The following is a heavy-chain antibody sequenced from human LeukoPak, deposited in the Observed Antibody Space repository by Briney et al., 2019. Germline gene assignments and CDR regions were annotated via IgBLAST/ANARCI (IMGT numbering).Heavy chain of an antibody. D-gene: IGHD4-23*01. CDR3: ARWGSGGPLDY. CDR1: GFTFSSYG. CDR2: IWSEGNNK. J-gene: IGHJ4*02. Sequence: GGSLRLSCAASGFTFSSYGMHWVCQAPGKGLEWVAVIWSEGNNKYYADSVKGRFTISRDNSKNTLHLQMNSLRDEDTAVYYCARWGSGGPLDYWGQGTLVTVSS. V-gene: IGHV3-33*04.